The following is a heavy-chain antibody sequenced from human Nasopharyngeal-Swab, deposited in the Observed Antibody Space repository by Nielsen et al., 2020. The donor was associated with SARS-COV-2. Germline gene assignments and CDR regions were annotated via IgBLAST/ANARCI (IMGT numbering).Heavy chain of an antibody. J-gene: IGHJ5*02. D-gene: IGHD1-7*01. CDR3: ARCMTGTTGGWFDP. V-gene: IGHV4-59*12. CDR2: IYYSGST. Sequence: WIRQPPGEGLEWIGYIYYSGSTNYNPSLKSRVTISVDTSKNQFSLKLSSVTAADTAVYYCARCMTGTTGGWFDPWGQGTLVTVSS.